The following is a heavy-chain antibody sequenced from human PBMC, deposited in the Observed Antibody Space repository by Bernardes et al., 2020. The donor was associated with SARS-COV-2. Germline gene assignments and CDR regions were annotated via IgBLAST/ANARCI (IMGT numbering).Heavy chain of an antibody. CDR1: GFTFSSYE. CDR3: ARDQSVTMIVVDYYYYYGMDV. D-gene: IGHD3-22*01. V-gene: IGHV3-48*03. J-gene: IGHJ6*02. Sequence: GGSLRLSCAASGFTFSSYEMNWVRQAPGKGLEWVSYISSSGSTIYYADSVKGRFTISRDNAKNSLYLQMNSLRAEDTAVYYCARDQSVTMIVVDYYYYYGMDVWGQGTTVTVSS. CDR2: ISSSGSTI.